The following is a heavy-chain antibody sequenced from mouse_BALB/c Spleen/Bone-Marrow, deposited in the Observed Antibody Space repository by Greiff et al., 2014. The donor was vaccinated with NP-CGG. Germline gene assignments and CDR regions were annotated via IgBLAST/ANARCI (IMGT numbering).Heavy chain of an antibody. V-gene: IGHV1-26*01. CDR2: INPNNGDT. D-gene: IGHD1-1*01. J-gene: IGHJ4*01. CDR3: AKNYYGSSYYYAMDY. Sequence: EVQLQQSGPELVKPGASVKMSCKASGYTFTDYYMKWAKQSHGKSLEWIGDINPNNGDTFYNQKFKGKATLTVDKSSSTAYMQLNSLTSEDSAVYYCAKNYYGSSYYYAMDYWGQGTSVTVSS. CDR1: GYTFTDYY.